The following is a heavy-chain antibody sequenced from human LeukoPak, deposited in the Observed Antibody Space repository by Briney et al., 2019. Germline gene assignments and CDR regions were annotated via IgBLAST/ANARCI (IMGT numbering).Heavy chain of an antibody. D-gene: IGHD6-25*01. CDR1: GFTFNNYW. CDR2: IKQDGNEK. J-gene: IGHJ4*02. CDR3: AGAAKGIPAEQGYFDS. V-gene: IGHV3-7*01. Sequence: GGSLRLSCAPSGFTFNNYWMSWVRQAPGKGLEWVANIKQDGNEKIYVDSVKGRFTISRDNAKNSLYLQMNSLGVEDTAVYYCAGAAKGIPAEQGYFDSWGQGALVTVSS.